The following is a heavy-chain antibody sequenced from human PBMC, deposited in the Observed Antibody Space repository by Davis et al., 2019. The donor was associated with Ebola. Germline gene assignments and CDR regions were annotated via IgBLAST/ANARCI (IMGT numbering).Heavy chain of an antibody. Sequence: GGSLRLSCAASGFTFSSYGMHWVRQAPGKGLEWVAVIWYDGSNKYYADSVKGRFTISRDNSKNTLYLQMNSLRAEDTAVYYCARGIWFGDPGTFDYWGQGTLVTVSS. CDR2: IWYDGSNK. V-gene: IGHV3-33*01. J-gene: IGHJ4*02. CDR3: ARGIWFGDPGTFDY. D-gene: IGHD3-10*01. CDR1: GFTFSSYG.